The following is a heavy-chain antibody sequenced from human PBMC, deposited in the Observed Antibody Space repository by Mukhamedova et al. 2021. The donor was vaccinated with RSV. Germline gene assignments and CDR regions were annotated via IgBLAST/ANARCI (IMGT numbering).Heavy chain of an antibody. Sequence: LGKGLEWIGYIYYSGSTYYNPSLKSRVTISVDTSKNQFSLKLSSVTAADTAVYYCARGGSNYARYFDLWGRGTLVTVSS. J-gene: IGHJ2*01. CDR2: IYYSGST. V-gene: IGHV4-31*02. D-gene: IGHD4-11*01. CDR3: ARGGSNYARYFDL.